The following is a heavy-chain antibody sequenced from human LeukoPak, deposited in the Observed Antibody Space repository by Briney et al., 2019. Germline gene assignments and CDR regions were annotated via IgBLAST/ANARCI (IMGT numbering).Heavy chain of an antibody. CDR2: IIPIFGTA. J-gene: IGHJ6*02. Sequence: ASVKVSCKASGGTFSSYAISWVRQAPGQGLEWMGGIIPIFGTANCAQKFQGRVTITADESTSTAYMELSSLRSEDTAVYYCARATGTILNYYYYYGMDVWGQGTTVTVSS. CDR1: GGTFSSYA. V-gene: IGHV1-69*13. D-gene: IGHD1-7*01. CDR3: ARATGTILNYYYYYGMDV.